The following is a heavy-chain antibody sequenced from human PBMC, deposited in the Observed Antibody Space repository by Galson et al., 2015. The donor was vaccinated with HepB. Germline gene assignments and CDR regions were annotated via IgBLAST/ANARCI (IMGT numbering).Heavy chain of an antibody. CDR3: ARDSCRYSSTFPLEN. CDR1: GYTFTNYG. CDR2: ISADDGNT. V-gene: IGHV1-18*04. D-gene: IGHD6-13*01. Sequence: SVKVSCKASGYTFTNYGITWVRQAPGQGLEWMGGISADDGNTYYAQNLQGRVTITTDTSKSTAYLHLRSLRSDDTAVYYCARDSCRYSSTFPLENWGQGTMVTVSS. J-gene: IGHJ3*01.